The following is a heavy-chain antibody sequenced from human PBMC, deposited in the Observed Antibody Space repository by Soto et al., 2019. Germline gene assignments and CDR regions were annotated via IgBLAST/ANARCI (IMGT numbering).Heavy chain of an antibody. CDR3: ARDPWAADY. Sequence: HPGGSLRLSCAASGFTFSSYGMHWVRQAPGKGLEWVSVIYSGGSTFYADSVRGRFTISRDNSKNTVNLQMNSLRAEDTAVYYCARDPWAADYWGQGTLVTVSS. V-gene: IGHV3-NL1*01. D-gene: IGHD3-16*01. CDR2: IYSGGST. CDR1: GFTFSSYG. J-gene: IGHJ4*02.